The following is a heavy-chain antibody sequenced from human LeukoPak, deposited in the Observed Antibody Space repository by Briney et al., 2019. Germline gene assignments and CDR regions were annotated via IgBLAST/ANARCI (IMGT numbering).Heavy chain of an antibody. CDR2: ISGSGGST. V-gene: IGHV3-23*01. J-gene: IGHJ4*02. Sequence: GGSLRLSCAASGFTFSSYAMSWVRQAAGNGLEWVSAISGSGGSTYYADSVKGRFTISRDNSKNTLYLQMNSLRAEDTAVYYCAKAQCSGGSCHNYFDYWGQGTLVTVSS. D-gene: IGHD2-15*01. CDR1: GFTFSSYA. CDR3: AKAQCSGGSCHNYFDY.